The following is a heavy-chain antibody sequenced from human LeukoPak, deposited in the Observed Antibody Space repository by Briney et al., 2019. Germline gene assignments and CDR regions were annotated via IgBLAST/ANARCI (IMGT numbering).Heavy chain of an antibody. J-gene: IGHJ4*02. D-gene: IGHD3-3*01. V-gene: IGHV4-39*07. CDR2: VYYTGNI. CDR1: GDSIGTTYY. CDR3: ARWSDNTIPRRVFDY. Sequence: SETLSLTCSVSGDSIGTTYYWGVIRQPPGKGLEWVAAVYYTGNIYYKPSLKSRVTMSVDTSKNQFSLKLNSVTAADTAVCHCARWSDNTIPRRVFDYWGQGILVTVSS.